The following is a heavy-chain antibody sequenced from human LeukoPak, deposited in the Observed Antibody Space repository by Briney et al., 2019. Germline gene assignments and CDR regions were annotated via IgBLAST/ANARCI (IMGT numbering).Heavy chain of an antibody. J-gene: IGHJ4*02. Sequence: GGSLRLSCAASGFTFTSYAMHWVRQAPGQRLEWMGWINAGNGNTKYSQKFQGRVTITRDTSASTAYMELSSLRSEDTAVYYCARDAVWGADEWELPDYWGQGTLVTVSS. D-gene: IGHD1-26*01. CDR2: INAGNGNT. CDR3: ARDAVWGADEWELPDY. CDR1: GFTFTSYA. V-gene: IGHV1-3*01.